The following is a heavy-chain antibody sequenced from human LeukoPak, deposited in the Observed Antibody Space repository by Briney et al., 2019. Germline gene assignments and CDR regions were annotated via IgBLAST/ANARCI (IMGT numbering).Heavy chain of an antibody. J-gene: IGHJ4*02. D-gene: IGHD6-19*01. Sequence: PGGSLRLSCAASGFTFSRYPMIWVRQAPGKGLEWASTLSSGGGGTYYADSVRGRFTISRDDSKNTLYLEMFSLTAEDTARYYCAKGYSSGWYAFDSWGQGTLVTVSS. CDR2: LSSGGGGT. CDR3: AKGYSSGWYAFDS. CDR1: GFTFSRYP. V-gene: IGHV3-23*01.